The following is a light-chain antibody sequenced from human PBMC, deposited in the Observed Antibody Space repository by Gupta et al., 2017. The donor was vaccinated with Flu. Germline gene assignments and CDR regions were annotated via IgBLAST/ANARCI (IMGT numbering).Light chain of an antibody. Sequence: DIQMTQSPSTLSASVGDRVTITCRAGQSISSRLAWYQLKPGKAPKVLVYKASNLEGGVPSRFSGSGSGTEFTLTISSLQPDDFATFYCQQDNSYPFTFGQGTKVEIK. CDR1: QSISSR. CDR2: KAS. V-gene: IGKV1-5*03. J-gene: IGKJ2*01. CDR3: QQDNSYPFT.